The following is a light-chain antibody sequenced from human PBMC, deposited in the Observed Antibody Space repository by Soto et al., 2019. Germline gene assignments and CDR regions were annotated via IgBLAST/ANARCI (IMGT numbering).Light chain of an antibody. Sequence: EIVMTPSPATLSVSSGGTDTLSCRASQNISDTLAWYQQKPGQAPRLLIYGASTRATGFPARFSGSGSGTDFTLTISSLQSEDFAVYYCQQYDNWPWTFGQGTKVDIK. J-gene: IGKJ1*01. CDR3: QQYDNWPWT. CDR2: GAS. V-gene: IGKV3-15*01. CDR1: QNISDT.